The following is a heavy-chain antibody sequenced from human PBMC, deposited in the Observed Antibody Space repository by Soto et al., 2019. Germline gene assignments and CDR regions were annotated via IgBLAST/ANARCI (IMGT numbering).Heavy chain of an antibody. J-gene: IGHJ5*02. D-gene: IGHD2-15*01. V-gene: IGHV1-3*01. Sequence: QVQLVQSGAEVKKPGASVKVSCKASGYTFTSYAMHWVRQAPGQRLEWMGWINAGNGNTKYSQKFQGRVTITRDTSASTAYMELSSLRSEDTAVYYCARDHRPYCSGGSCYWEFDPWGQGTLVTVSS. CDR1: GYTFTSYA. CDR3: ARDHRPYCSGGSCYWEFDP. CDR2: INAGNGNT.